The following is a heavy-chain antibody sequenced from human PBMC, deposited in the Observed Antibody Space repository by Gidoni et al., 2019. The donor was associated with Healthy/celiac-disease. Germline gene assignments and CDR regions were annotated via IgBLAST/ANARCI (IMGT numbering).Heavy chain of an antibody. V-gene: IGHV4-39*01. CDR3: ARFEQWLVLSFDY. CDR1: GGSISSSSYY. J-gene: IGHJ4*02. D-gene: IGHD6-19*01. Sequence: QLQLQESGPGLVKPSETLSLTCTVSGGSISSSSYYWGWIRQPPGKGLEWIGSIYYSGSTYYNPSLKSRVTISVDTSKNQFSLKLSSVTAADTAVYYCARFEQWLVLSFDYWGQGTLVTVSS. CDR2: IYYSGST.